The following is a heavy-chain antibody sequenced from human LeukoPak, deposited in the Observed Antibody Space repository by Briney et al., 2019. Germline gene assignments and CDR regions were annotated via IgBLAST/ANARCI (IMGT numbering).Heavy chain of an antibody. D-gene: IGHD1-26*01. CDR1: GGSIRSYY. J-gene: IGHJ4*02. CDR3: ARYSGSYLSPFDY. V-gene: IGHV4-59*08. CDR2: IYYRGST. Sequence: SETLSLTCTVSGGSIRSYYWSWIRQPPGKGLEWIGYIYYRGSTNYNPSLKSRVTMSVDTSKTQFSLKLTSVTAADTAVYYCARYSGSYLSPFDYWGQGTLVTVSS.